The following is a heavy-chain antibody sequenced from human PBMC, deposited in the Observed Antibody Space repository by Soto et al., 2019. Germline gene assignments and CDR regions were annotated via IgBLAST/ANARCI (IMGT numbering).Heavy chain of an antibody. J-gene: IGHJ4*02. CDR3: AKDLLHNTVTTCGS. V-gene: IGHV3-30*18. D-gene: IGHD4-17*01. CDR2: ISYHGNDK. Sequence: QVQLVESGGGVVQPGRSLRLSCAASGFTFSSYGMHWVRQAPGKGLEWVAVISYHGNDKYYADSVKGRFTISRDNFKSTLYLQMSSLRAEDTAICFFAKDLLHNTVTTCGSWGQGTLVTVSS. CDR1: GFTFSSYG.